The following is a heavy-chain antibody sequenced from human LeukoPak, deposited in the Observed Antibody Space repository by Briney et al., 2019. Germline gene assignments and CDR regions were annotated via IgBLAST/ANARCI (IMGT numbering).Heavy chain of an antibody. CDR3: AKDSDYYGSGSSVDY. Sequence: GGSLRLSCAASGFTFSNYGMHWVRQAPGKGLEWVAFIRYDGSENYYADSVSGRFTISRDNSKNTLYLQMNSLRAEDTAVYYCAKDSDYYGSGSSVDYWGQGTLVTVSS. J-gene: IGHJ4*02. CDR2: IRYDGSEN. D-gene: IGHD3-10*01. CDR1: GFTFSNYG. V-gene: IGHV3-30*02.